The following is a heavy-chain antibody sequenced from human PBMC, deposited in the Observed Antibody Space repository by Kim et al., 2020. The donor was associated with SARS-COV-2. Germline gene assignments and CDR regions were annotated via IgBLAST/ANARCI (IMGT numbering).Heavy chain of an antibody. D-gene: IGHD6-13*01. CDR3: TTTKAAARYYYYYGMDV. Sequence: GGSLRLSCAASGFTFSNAWMSWVRQAPGKGLEWVGRIKSKTDGGTTDYAAPVKGRFTISRDDSKNTLYLQMNSLKTEDTAVYYCTTTKAAARYYYYYGMDVWGQGTTVTVSS. CDR2: IKSKTDGGTT. J-gene: IGHJ6*02. CDR1: GFTFSNAW. V-gene: IGHV3-15*01.